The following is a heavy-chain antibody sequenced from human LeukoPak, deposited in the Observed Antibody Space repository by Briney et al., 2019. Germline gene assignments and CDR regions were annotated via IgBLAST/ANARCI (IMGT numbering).Heavy chain of an antibody. Sequence: ASVKVSCKASGYTFTSNYIHWVRQAPGQGLEWMGMIYPRDGSTSYAQKFQGRVTVTRDTSTSTVHMELSGLRSEDTAVYYCARERSSSWYGDYYYGMDVWGQGTTVTVSS. D-gene: IGHD6-13*01. CDR2: IYPRDGST. J-gene: IGHJ6*02. CDR1: GYTFTSNY. V-gene: IGHV1-46*01. CDR3: ARERSSSWYGDYYYGMDV.